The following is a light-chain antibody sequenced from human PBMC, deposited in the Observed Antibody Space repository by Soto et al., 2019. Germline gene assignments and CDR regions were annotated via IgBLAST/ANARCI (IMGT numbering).Light chain of an antibody. V-gene: IGLV6-57*03. CDR3: QSYDSSILV. CDR1: SGSIDSNF. CDR2: EDY. J-gene: IGLJ3*02. Sequence: NFMLTQPHSVSESPGKTVTISCTRSSGSIDSNFVQWYQQRPGSAPTTVIYEDYQRPSGVPDRFSGSIDSSSNSASLTISGLKTEDEADYYCQSYDSSILVFGGGTKLTVL.